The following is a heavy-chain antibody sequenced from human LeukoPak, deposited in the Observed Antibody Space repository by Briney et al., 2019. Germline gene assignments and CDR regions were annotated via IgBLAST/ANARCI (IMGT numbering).Heavy chain of an antibody. J-gene: IGHJ4*02. CDR3: ARRGRSVRGGYFDY. CDR2: ISSSSYI. V-gene: IGHV3-21*01. D-gene: IGHD3-10*01. CDR1: GFTFSSYS. Sequence: GGSLRLSCAASGFTFSSYSMNWVRQAPGKGLEWVSPISSSSYIYYADSVTGRFTISRDNAKNSLYLQMNSLRAEDTAVYYCARRGRSVRGGYFDYWGQGTLVTVSS.